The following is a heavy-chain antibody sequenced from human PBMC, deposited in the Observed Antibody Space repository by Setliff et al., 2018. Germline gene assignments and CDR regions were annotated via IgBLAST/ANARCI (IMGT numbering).Heavy chain of an antibody. V-gene: IGHV3-48*03. Sequence: LRLSCAASGFTFSTYEMNWVRQAPGKGLEWVSYISSSGSTIYYVDSVKGRFTISRDNAKNSLYLQMNSLRAEDTAVYYRARYSSGWFFDYWGQGTPVTVSS. D-gene: IGHD6-19*01. J-gene: IGHJ4*02. CDR2: ISSSGSTI. CDR1: GFTFSTYE. CDR3: ARYSSGWFFDY.